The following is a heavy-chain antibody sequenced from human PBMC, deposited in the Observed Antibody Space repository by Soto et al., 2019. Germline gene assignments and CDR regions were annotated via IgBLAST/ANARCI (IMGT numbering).Heavy chain of an antibody. CDR1: GYSFTSYW. CDR2: IYPGDSDT. Sequence: PGESLKISCKGSGYSFTSYWIGWVRQMPGKGLEWMGIIYPGDSDTRYSPSFQGQVTISADKSISTAYLQWSSLKASDTAMYYCAILVGAVAGTSRWFDPWRQGTLVTVSS. CDR3: AILVGAVAGTSRWFDP. J-gene: IGHJ5*02. D-gene: IGHD6-19*01. V-gene: IGHV5-51*01.